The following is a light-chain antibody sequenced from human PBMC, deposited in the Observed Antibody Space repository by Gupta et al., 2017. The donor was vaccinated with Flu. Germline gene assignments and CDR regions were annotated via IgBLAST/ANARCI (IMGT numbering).Light chain of an antibody. Sequence: NFILTQPHSLSESRGKTVTISCTRSSRSIGNNYVQWYQKRPGSDPTTGIYDNNERPSGVHPRVAGSIDSSSKSATLTISGLETEDEADDYCQYYDDSALVFGGGTKVTV. CDR2: DNN. J-gene: IGLJ3*02. V-gene: IGLV6-57*03. CDR1: SRSIGNNY. CDR3: QYYDDSALV.